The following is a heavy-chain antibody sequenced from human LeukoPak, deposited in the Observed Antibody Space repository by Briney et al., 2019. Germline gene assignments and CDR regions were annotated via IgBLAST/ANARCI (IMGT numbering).Heavy chain of an antibody. Sequence: GGSLRLSCAASGFTFSNYAMHWVRQVPGKGLEWVAVISYDESNKYYADSVEGRFTISRDNSKNTLYLQMTSLRAEDTAVYYCAKAPRVYEGPEYWGQGTLVTVSS. CDR3: AKAPRVYEGPEY. CDR2: ISYDESNK. D-gene: IGHD3-3*01. CDR1: GFTFSNYA. J-gene: IGHJ4*02. V-gene: IGHV3-30*18.